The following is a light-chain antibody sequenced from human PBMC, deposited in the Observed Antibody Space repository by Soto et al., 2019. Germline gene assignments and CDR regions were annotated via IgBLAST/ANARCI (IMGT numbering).Light chain of an antibody. V-gene: IGLV2-14*01. Sequence: QSALTQPASVSGSPGQSITISCTASSSAIGGFNYVSWYQQHPGKAPQLLIYEVSYRPSGVSNRFSGSKSGKTASLTISGLQAEDEADYYCSTYTSISTYVFGTGTKVTVL. CDR1: SSAIGGFNY. J-gene: IGLJ1*01. CDR3: STYTSISTYV. CDR2: EVS.